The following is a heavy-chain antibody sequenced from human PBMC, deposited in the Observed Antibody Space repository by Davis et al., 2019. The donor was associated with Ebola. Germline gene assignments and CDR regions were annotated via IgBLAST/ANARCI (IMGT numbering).Heavy chain of an antibody. V-gene: IGHV3-23*01. CDR1: GFTFSTYV. D-gene: IGHD3/OR15-3a*01. Sequence: GESLKIYCVASGFTFSTYVMVWVRQAPGTGLEWVSAISGSGARTFHADSVKGRFTISRDNSKNTLYLQLNSLKAEDTAAYYCAKANLYDFWTAQTQIFDHWGQGALVTVSS. J-gene: IGHJ4*02. CDR3: AKANLYDFWTAQTQIFDH. CDR2: ISGSGART.